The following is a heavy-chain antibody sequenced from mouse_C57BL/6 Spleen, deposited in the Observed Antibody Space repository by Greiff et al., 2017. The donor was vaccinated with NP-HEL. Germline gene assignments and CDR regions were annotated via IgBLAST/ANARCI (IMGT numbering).Heavy chain of an antibody. D-gene: IGHD1-1*01. CDR1: GYTFTSYW. V-gene: IGHV1-55*01. Sequence: QVQLQQPGAELVKPGASVKMSCKASGYTFTSYWITWVKQRPGQGLEWIGDIYPGSGSTNYNEKFKSKATLTVDTSSSTAYMQLCSLTSEDSAVYYCARCYYYGSSYDYWGQGTTLTVSS. J-gene: IGHJ2*01. CDR2: IYPGSGST. CDR3: ARCYYYGSSYDY.